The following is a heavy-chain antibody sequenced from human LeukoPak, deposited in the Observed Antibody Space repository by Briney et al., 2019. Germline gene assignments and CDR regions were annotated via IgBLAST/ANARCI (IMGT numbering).Heavy chain of an antibody. CDR3: ARDRSVVYFDY. CDR1: GFTFSSYD. V-gene: IGHV3-48*03. Sequence: GGSLRLSCAASGFTFSSYDMNWVRQAPGKGLEWISYISTRGDTIYYAESVKGRFTISRDNAKNSLYLQMNSLGAEDTAVYYCARDRSVVYFDYWGQGTLVTVSS. J-gene: IGHJ4*02. CDR2: ISTRGDTI. D-gene: IGHD2-21*01.